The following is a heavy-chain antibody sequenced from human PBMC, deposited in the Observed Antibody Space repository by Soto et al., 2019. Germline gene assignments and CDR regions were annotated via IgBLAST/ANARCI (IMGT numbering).Heavy chain of an antibody. Sequence: GGSLRLSCAASGFTFSSYWMHWVRQAPGKGLVWVSRLKSDGSGTTYADSVKGRLTISRDNAKNTLYLQMNSLRAEDTAVYYCARVEKRNYYDSSGYYYGYWGQGTLVTVSS. CDR1: GFTFSSYW. CDR2: LKSDGSGT. J-gene: IGHJ4*02. V-gene: IGHV3-74*01. CDR3: ARVEKRNYYDSSGYYYGY. D-gene: IGHD3-22*01.